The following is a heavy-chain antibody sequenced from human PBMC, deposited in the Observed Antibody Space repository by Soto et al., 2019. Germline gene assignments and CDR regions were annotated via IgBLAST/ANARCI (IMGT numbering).Heavy chain of an antibody. CDR3: FDY. Sequence: ASVKVSCKASGYTFHSHAIHWVRQAPGQRPEWMGWINAGNGNTKYSENSKNTLYLQMNSLRAEDTAVYYCAKGIQVVTANLFDYWGQGTLVTVSS. V-gene: IGHV1-3*01. CDR1: GYTFHSHA. CDR2: INAGNGNT. J-gene: IGHJ4*02. D-gene: IGHD2-21*02.